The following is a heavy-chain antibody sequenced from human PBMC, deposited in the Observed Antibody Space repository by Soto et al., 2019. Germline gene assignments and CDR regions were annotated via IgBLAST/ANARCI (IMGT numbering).Heavy chain of an antibody. CDR2: INAGNGNT. J-gene: IGHJ5*02. V-gene: IGHV1-3*01. CDR3: ARGTPVWFDP. CDR1: GYTFTSYG. D-gene: IGHD3-10*01. Sequence: APVKVSCKASGYTFTSYGISWVRQAPGQGLEWMGWINAGNGNTKYSQKFQGRVTITRDTSASTAYMELSSLRSEDTAVYYCARGTPVWFDPWGQGSLVTVSS.